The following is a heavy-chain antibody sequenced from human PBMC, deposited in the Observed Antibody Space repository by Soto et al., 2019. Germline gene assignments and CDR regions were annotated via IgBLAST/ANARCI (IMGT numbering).Heavy chain of an antibody. CDR3: AKRSGYSSGWHFDY. Sequence: EVQLLDSGGGLVQPGGSLRLYCAASGFTFSDYAMSWVRQAPGKGLEWVSGISGSGGKTYYADSVKGRFTMSRDNSKNTLYLQMNSLRAADTAVYYCAKRSGYSSGWHFDYWGQGTLVTVSS. CDR1: GFTFSDYA. D-gene: IGHD6-19*01. CDR2: ISGSGGKT. J-gene: IGHJ4*02. V-gene: IGHV3-23*01.